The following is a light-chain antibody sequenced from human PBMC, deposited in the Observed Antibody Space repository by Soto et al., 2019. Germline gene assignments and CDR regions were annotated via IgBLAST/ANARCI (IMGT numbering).Light chain of an antibody. J-gene: IGKJ1*01. CDR3: QVYGSSSKT. Sequence: EIVMTQSPDTLFVSLGEGATLSCRASQSVSSHLAWYQHKPGQAPRLLIYGASTGATGIPDRFSGSGSGTDFTLTISRLEPEDFAVYFCQVYGSSSKTFGQGTKVDIK. CDR1: QSVSSH. V-gene: IGKV3-20*01. CDR2: GAS.